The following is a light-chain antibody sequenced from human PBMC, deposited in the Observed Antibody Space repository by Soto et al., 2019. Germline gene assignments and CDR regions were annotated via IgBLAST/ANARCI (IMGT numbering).Light chain of an antibody. Sequence: EIVLTQSPGTLSLSPGERATLSCRASQSVSNTYLAWYQQKPGQAPRLLIYGASSRATGIPDRFSGSGSGTDFPLTISRLEPEDFAVYYCQQYGSSPITFGQGTRLEIK. V-gene: IGKV3-20*01. CDR1: QSVSNTY. CDR2: GAS. CDR3: QQYGSSPIT. J-gene: IGKJ5*01.